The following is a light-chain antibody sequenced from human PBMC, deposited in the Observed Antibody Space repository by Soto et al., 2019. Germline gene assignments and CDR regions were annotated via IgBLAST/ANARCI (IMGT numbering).Light chain of an antibody. CDR1: SSDVGGYNY. J-gene: IGLJ2*01. V-gene: IGLV2-14*01. CDR2: EVS. Sequence: QSALTQPASVSGSPGQSITISCTGTSSDVGGYNYVSWYQQHPGKAPKLMIYEVSNRPSGVSNRFSGSKSGNTASLTISGLQAEYEAEYYCSSYTSSSLVVFGGGTKLTVL. CDR3: SSYTSSSLVV.